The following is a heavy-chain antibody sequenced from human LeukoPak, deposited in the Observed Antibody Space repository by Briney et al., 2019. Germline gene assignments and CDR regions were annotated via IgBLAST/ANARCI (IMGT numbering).Heavy chain of an antibody. CDR2: IIPIFGTA. V-gene: IGHV1-69*13. CDR3: ARDPLEYYYDSSGYYSRAEYFQH. J-gene: IGHJ1*01. D-gene: IGHD3-22*01. CDR1: GYDFSDYS. Sequence: SVKVSCKASGYDFSDYSIQWVRQAPGQGLEWMGGIIPIFGTANYAQKFQGRVTITADESTSTAYMELSSLRSEDTAVYYCARDPLEYYYDSSGYYSRAEYFQHWGQGTLVTVSS.